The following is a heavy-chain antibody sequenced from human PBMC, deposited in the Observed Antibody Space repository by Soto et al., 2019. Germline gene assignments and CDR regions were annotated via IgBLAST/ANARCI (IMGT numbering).Heavy chain of an antibody. J-gene: IGHJ5*02. CDR3: ARGWGYGSGWLNWFDP. CDR2: VSTYNENR. CDR1: GYTFDSYG. Sequence: QARLVQSGPEVKKPGAAVKVACQASGYTFDSYGITWARQAPGQGLEWMGWVSTYNENRHYAQKLQGRVTMAADTSTSTADLELRSLKYADTAVYYCARGWGYGSGWLNWFDPWGQGTLVTVSS. V-gene: IGHV1-18*01. D-gene: IGHD6-19*01.